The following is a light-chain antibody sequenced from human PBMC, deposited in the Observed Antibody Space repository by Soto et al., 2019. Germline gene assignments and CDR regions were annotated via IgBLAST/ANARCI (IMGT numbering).Light chain of an antibody. Sequence: EIVLTQSPATVSVSPGERVTLSCRASQSLDINLAWYQQKPGQAPRLLIYGASTRATDMPGRFRGSGAGAEFTLTISSLQSEDFAVYYCQQYNNWPPWTFGQGTKVEIK. CDR2: GAS. V-gene: IGKV3-15*01. CDR3: QQYNNWPPWT. J-gene: IGKJ1*01. CDR1: QSLDIN.